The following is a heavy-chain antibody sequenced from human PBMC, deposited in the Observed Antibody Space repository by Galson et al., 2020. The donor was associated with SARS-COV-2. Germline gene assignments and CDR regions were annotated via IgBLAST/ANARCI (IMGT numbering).Heavy chain of an antibody. D-gene: IGHD3-10*01. J-gene: IGHJ3*01. V-gene: IGHV2-5*02. CDR2: INWAEEK. CDR3: AHKPPGGPVADAFDV. CDR1: GFSLSNTGVG. Sequence: KMSGPTLVKPTQTLTLTCKFSGFSLSNTGVGVGWIRQPQGQALEWLALINWAEEKRYRPSLKSRLTITKDTSKNQVVLTMANMDPVDTGTYYCAHKPPGGPVADAFDVWGRGTMVTVSS.